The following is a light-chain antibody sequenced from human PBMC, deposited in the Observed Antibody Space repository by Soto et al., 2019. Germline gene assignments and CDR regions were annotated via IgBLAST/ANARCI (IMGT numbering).Light chain of an antibody. V-gene: IGKV1-5*01. CDR2: DVS. J-gene: IGKJ1*01. CDR1: QSISSW. Sequence: DIQMTQSPSTLSASVGDRVTITCRASQSISSWLAWYQQKPGKAPNLLIYDVSNLQSGVATRFSGSGSGTEFTLIISGLQPEDSATYYCQQYTDTNNPWMFGQGTKVDIK. CDR3: QQYTDTNNPWM.